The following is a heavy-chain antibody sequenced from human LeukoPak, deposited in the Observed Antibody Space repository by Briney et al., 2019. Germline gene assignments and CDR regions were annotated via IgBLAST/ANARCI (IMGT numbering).Heavy chain of an antibody. CDR2: ISSGSSYI. CDR3: ARERASGYDIDY. CDR1: GFTFSSYS. Sequence: GGSLRLSCAASGFTFSSYSMNWVRQAPGKGLEWVSCISSGSSYIYYADSMKGRFTISRDNAKNSLYLQMNSLRAEDTAVYYCARERASGYDIDYWGQGALVTVSS. J-gene: IGHJ4*02. V-gene: IGHV3-21*01. D-gene: IGHD5-12*01.